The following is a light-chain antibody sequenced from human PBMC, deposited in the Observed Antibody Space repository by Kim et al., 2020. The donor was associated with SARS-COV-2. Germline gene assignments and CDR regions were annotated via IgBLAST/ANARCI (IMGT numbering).Light chain of an antibody. CDR3: QQLHTYPHS. V-gene: IGKV1-9*01. CDR1: QDISRD. CDR2: TAS. Sequence: SVGDRVTITGRASQDISRDLAWYQQKPVNPPKLLIYTASTLQGGGPSRFSGSGSGTAYTLTITSLQPEDFATYSCQQLHTYPHSFGPGTKVDIK. J-gene: IGKJ3*01.